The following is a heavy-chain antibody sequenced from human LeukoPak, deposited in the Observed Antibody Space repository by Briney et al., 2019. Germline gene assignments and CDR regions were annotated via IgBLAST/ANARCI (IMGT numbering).Heavy chain of an antibody. CDR3: ARSPNYDFWSGYYNG. V-gene: IGHV3-7*01. Sequence: GGSLRLSCAASGFTFSSYWMSWVRQAPGKGLEWVANIKQDGSEKYYVDSVKGRFTISRDNAKNSLYLQMNSLRAEDTAVYYCARSPNYDFWSGYYNGWGQGTLVTVSS. CDR1: GFTFSSYW. D-gene: IGHD3-3*01. CDR2: IKQDGSEK. J-gene: IGHJ4*02.